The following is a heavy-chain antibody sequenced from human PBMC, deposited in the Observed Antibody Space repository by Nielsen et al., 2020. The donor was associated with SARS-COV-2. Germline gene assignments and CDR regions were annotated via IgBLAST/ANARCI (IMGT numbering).Heavy chain of an antibody. V-gene: IGHV4-59*01. CDR2: IYYSGST. D-gene: IGHD2-2*01. J-gene: IGHJ6*02. CDR3: ARDMPHRWFGYYYGMDV. Sequence: WIRQPPGKGLEWIGYIYYSGSTNYNPSLKSRVTISVDTSKNQFSLKLSSVTAADTAVYYCARDMPHRWFGYYYGMDVWGQGTTVTVSS.